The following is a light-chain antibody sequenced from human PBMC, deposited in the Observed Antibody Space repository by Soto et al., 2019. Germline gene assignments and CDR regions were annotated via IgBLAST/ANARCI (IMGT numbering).Light chain of an antibody. V-gene: IGKV3-11*01. J-gene: IGKJ4*01. CDR2: DAS. CDR1: QSVSSY. CDR3: QQRSNWPPLT. Sequence: EIVLTQSPATLSLSPGERATLSCRPSQSVSSYLAWYQQKPGQAPRLLIYDASNRATGIPARFSGSGSGTDFTLTISSLEPEDFAVYYCQQRSNWPPLTFGGGTKVDI.